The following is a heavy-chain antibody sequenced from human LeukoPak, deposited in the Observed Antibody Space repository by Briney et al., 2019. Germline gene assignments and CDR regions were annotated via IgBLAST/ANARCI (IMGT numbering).Heavy chain of an antibody. Sequence: GGSLRLSCVGSGFTYTVFWMHWFRQAPGKGPVWVSHINPDGKLIDYADSVKGRFRMSRDKAKNLLYLQMNGLRADDTDVYYCAKDLSWNTADRWGQGILVTVSS. D-gene: IGHD5-18*01. CDR1: GFTYTVFW. CDR3: AKDLSWNTADR. J-gene: IGHJ5*02. V-gene: IGHV3-74*01. CDR2: INPDGKLI.